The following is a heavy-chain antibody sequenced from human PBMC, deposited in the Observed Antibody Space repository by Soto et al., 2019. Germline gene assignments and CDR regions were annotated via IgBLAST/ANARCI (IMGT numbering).Heavy chain of an antibody. D-gene: IGHD6-19*01. CDR1: GFTFSSYA. V-gene: IGHV3-30-3*01. CDR3: ARALAVSSFDY. CDR2: ISYDGSNK. Sequence: QVQLVESGGGVVQPGRSLRLSCAASGFTFSSYAMHWVRQAPGKGLEWVAVISYDGSNKYYADSVKGRFTISRDNSKNTLYLQMNSLRAEDTAVYYCARALAVSSFDYWGQGTLVTVSS. J-gene: IGHJ4*02.